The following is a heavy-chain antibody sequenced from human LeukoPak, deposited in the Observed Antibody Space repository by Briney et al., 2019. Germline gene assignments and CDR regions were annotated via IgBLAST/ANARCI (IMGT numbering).Heavy chain of an antibody. CDR3: AKSRYSSGWYRGPFDN. CDR2: ISSSSTYT. V-gene: IGHV3-11*03. Sequence: GGSLRLSCAASGFTFSDYYMSWIRQAPGKGLEWVSYISSSSTYTNYADSVKGRFTISRDNAKNSLYLQMNSLRAEDTAVYYCAKSRYSSGWYRGPFDNWGQGTLVTVSS. CDR1: GFTFSDYY. D-gene: IGHD6-19*01. J-gene: IGHJ4*02.